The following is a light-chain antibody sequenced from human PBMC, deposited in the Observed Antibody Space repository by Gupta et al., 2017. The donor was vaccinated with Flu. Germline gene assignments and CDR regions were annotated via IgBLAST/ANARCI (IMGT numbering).Light chain of an antibody. Sequence: DIQMTQSPSSLSASLGDRVTITCQASRDISYFLNWYQQKPGQAPKLLIYDASNLETGVPSRFSGSRSGTDFTLTISSLESEDFATYYCQQYDNCLAVSFGGGTRVEIK. V-gene: IGKV1-33*01. CDR1: RDISYF. J-gene: IGKJ4*01. CDR2: DAS. CDR3: QQYDNCLAVS.